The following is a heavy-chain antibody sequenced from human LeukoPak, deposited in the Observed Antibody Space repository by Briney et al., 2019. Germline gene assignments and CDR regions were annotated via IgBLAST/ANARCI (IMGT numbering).Heavy chain of an antibody. CDR2: MNPNSGNT. V-gene: IGHV1-8*02. CDR3: ARGRLSGLKDWFDP. Sequence: GASVKVSCKASGYTFTSYDINWVRQATGQGLEWMGWMNPNSGNTGYAQKFQGRVTITRNTSISTAYMELSSLRSEDTAVYYCARGRLSGLKDWFDPWGQGTLVTVSS. J-gene: IGHJ5*02. CDR1: GYTFTSYD. D-gene: IGHD1-26*01.